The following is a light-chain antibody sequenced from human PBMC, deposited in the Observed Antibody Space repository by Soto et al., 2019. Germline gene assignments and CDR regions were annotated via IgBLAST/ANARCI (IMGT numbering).Light chain of an antibody. CDR2: GAS. CDR3: QQYNSSPRT. V-gene: IGKV3-20*01. J-gene: IGKJ1*01. Sequence: EILLTQSPDTLSLSPGEGATLSCRASQSVRSNYLAWYQQKPGQAPRLLIYGASKRATGIPDRFSGSGSGTDFILTISRLEPEDFAVYYCQQYNSSPRTFGQGTKVEIK. CDR1: QSVRSNY.